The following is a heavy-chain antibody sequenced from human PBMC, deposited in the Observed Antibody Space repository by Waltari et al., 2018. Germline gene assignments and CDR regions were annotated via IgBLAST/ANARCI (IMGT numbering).Heavy chain of an antibody. J-gene: IGHJ4*02. D-gene: IGHD1-26*01. CDR3: IVGATNLLGY. V-gene: IGHV3-74*01. CDR2: VNSDGSST. CDR1: GFTFSSYW. Sequence: VESGGGLVQPGGSLRLSCAASGFTFSSYWMHWVRQAPGKGLVWVSRVNSDGSSTSYADSVKGRFTISRDNAKNTLYLQMNSPRAEDTAVYYCIVGATNLLGYWGQGTLVTVSS.